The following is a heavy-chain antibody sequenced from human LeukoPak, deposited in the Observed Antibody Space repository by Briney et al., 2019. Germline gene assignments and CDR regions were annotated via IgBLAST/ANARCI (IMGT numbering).Heavy chain of an antibody. CDR1: GFTVSNNF. J-gene: IGHJ4*02. CDR2: IYSDDTT. Sequence: GGSLRLSCAVSGFTVSNNFMSWVRQAPGKGLEGVSVIYSDDTTYYADSVKGRFTISRDNSKNTLYLQMNSLRAEDTAVYYCARRISGCSGGRCLYYFDYWGQGTLVTVSS. CDR3: ARRISGCSGGRCLYYFDY. V-gene: IGHV3-53*01. D-gene: IGHD2-15*01.